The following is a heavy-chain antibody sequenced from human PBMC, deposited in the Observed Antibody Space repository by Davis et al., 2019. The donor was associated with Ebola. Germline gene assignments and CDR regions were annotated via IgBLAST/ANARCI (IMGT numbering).Heavy chain of an antibody. Sequence: ASVKVSCKVSGYTLTELSMHWVRQAPGKGLEWMGGFDPEDGETIYAQKFQGRVTMTEDTSTDTAYMELSSLRSEDTAVYYCARGVAYDFWSGYLFDYWGQGTLVTVSS. D-gene: IGHD3-3*01. CDR1: GYTLTELS. J-gene: IGHJ4*02. CDR3: ARGVAYDFWSGYLFDY. CDR2: FDPEDGET. V-gene: IGHV1-24*01.